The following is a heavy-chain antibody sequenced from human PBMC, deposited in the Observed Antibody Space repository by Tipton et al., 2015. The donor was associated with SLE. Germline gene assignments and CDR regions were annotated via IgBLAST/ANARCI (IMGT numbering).Heavy chain of an antibody. CDR1: GGSFSGYY. D-gene: IGHD1-26*01. Sequence: GSLRLSCAVYGGSFSGYYWSWIRQPPGKGLEWIGEINHSGSTNYNPSLKSRVTISVDTSKNQFSLKLSSVTAADTAVYYCARAPLGSVPLDYWGQGTLVTVSS. V-gene: IGHV4-34*01. CDR2: INHSGST. J-gene: IGHJ4*02. CDR3: ARAPLGSVPLDY.